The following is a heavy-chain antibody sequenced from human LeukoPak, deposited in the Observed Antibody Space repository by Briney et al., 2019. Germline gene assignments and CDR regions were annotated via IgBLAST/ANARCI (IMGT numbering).Heavy chain of an antibody. D-gene: IGHD3-22*01. J-gene: IGHJ6*03. CDR3: ARQTRANYYDSSGYYYYMDV. CDR1: GGSISSSSYY. CDR2: IYYSGST. V-gene: IGHV4-39*01. Sequence: SETLSLTCTVSGGSISSSSYYWGWIRQPPGKGLEWIGSIYYSGSTYYNPSVKSRVTIPVDTSKNQFSLKLISVTAADTAAYYCARQTRANYYDSSGYYYYMDVWGKETTVTISS.